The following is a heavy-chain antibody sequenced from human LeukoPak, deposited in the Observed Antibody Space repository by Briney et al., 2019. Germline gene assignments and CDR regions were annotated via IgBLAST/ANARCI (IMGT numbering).Heavy chain of an antibody. J-gene: IGHJ4*02. CDR3: ARDGPSNYDFWSGSYHHFDY. D-gene: IGHD3-3*01. Sequence: GGTLRLSCAASGFTFSSYGMNWVRQAPGKGLEWVSSISSSSSYIYYADSVKGRFTISRDNAKNSLYLQMNSLRAEDTAVYYCARDGPSNYDFWSGSYHHFDYWGQGTLVTVSS. CDR2: ISSSSSYI. V-gene: IGHV3-21*01. CDR1: GFTFSSYG.